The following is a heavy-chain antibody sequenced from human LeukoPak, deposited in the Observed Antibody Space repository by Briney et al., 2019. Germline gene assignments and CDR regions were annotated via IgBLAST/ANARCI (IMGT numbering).Heavy chain of an antibody. D-gene: IGHD3-3*01. CDR1: GGSISSGSYY. CDR3: AREEWYNYYYYYMDV. Sequence: SETLSLTCTVSGGSISSGSYYWSWIRQPAGKGLEWIGRIYTSGSTNYNPSLKSRVTISVDTSKNQFSLKLSPVTAADTAVYYCAREEWYNYYYYYMDVWGKGTTVTVSS. J-gene: IGHJ6*03. V-gene: IGHV4-61*02. CDR2: IYTSGST.